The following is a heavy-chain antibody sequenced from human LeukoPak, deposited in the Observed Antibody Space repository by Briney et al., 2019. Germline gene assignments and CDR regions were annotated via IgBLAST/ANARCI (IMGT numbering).Heavy chain of an antibody. CDR3: ARDVIASGWYVDY. V-gene: IGHV1-18*01. J-gene: IGHJ4*02. CDR2: ITGRGGNT. D-gene: IGHD6-19*01. CDR1: DYTLTNYG. Sequence: ASVKVSCKTSDYTLTNYGITWVRQVPGRGLEWMGWITGRGGNTNYAQKFHGRVTMTADTSTSTAYMELTSLTSDDTAVYYCARDVIASGWYVDYWGQGTLVIVSS.